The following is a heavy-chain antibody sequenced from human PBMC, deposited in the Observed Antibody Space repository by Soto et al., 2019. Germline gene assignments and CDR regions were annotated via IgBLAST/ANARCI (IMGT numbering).Heavy chain of an antibody. D-gene: IGHD5-12*01. CDR3: ARGYSGNDAYYYYGMDV. V-gene: IGHV1-46*01. CDR2: INPSGGYT. J-gene: IGHJ6*02. CDR1: AYTFTSYY. Sequence: GASVKVSCKASAYTFTSYYMHWVRQAPGQGLEWMGIINPSGGYTSYAQKFQGRVTMTRDTSTSTVYMELSSLRSEDTAVYYCARGYSGNDAYYYYGMDVWGQGTTVTVSS.